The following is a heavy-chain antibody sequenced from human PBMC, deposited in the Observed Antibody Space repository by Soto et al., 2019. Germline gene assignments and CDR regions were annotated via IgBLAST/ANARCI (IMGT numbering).Heavy chain of an antibody. D-gene: IGHD2-2*01. Sequence: AETLSLTCTVSGGSISSYYWSWIRQPPGKGLEWIGYIYYSGSTNYNPSLKSRVTISVDTSKNQFSLKLSSVTAADTAVYYCTTDSYSSITIVRFDYWGHGTLVTVSS. CDR2: IYYSGST. V-gene: IGHV4-59*01. CDR3: TTDSYSSITIVRFDY. J-gene: IGHJ4*01. CDR1: GGSISSYY.